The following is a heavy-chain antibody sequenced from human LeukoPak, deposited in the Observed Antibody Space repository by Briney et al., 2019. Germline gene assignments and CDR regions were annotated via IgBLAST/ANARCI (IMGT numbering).Heavy chain of an antibody. Sequence: GASLRLSCVASGFTFSNYAMSWVRQAPGKGLEWVSAITGSGTSTYYADSLKGRFTISRDNSRNTVFLQMNSLRHEDTAIYYCVIWGDYDVLTGYYVPDYWGQGTLVTVSS. D-gene: IGHD3-9*01. J-gene: IGHJ4*02. CDR1: GFTFSNYA. CDR3: VIWGDYDVLTGYYVPDY. CDR2: ITGSGTST. V-gene: IGHV3-23*01.